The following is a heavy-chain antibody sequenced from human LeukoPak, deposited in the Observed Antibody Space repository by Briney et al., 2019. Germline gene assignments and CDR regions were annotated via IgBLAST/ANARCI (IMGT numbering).Heavy chain of an antibody. CDR2: INPSGGST. CDR3: ARRYTYSPRDPHTGWFDP. Sequence: APVKVSCKASGYTFTSYYMHWVRQAPGQGLEWMGIINPSGGSTSYAQKFQGRVTMTRDTSTSTVCMELSSLRSEDTAVYYCARRYTYSPRDPHTGWFDPWGQGTLVTVSS. V-gene: IGHV1-46*01. D-gene: IGHD6-13*01. J-gene: IGHJ5*02. CDR1: GYTFTSYY.